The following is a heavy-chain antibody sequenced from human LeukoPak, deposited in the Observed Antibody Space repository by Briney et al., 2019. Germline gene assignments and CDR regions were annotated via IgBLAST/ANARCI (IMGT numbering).Heavy chain of an antibody. Sequence: PSETLSLTCTVSGGSISSYYWSWIRQPAGKGLEWIGRIYISGSTNYNPSLKSRVTISVDTSKNQFSLKLSSVTAADTAVYYCARGAAARFYYYYYYMDVWGKGTTVTVSS. CDR1: GGSISSYY. V-gene: IGHV4-4*07. J-gene: IGHJ6*03. D-gene: IGHD6-13*01. CDR3: ARGAAARFYYYYYYMDV. CDR2: IYISGST.